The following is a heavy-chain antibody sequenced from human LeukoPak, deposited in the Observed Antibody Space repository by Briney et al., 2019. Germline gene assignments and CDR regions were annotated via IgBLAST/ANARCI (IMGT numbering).Heavy chain of an antibody. CDR3: AREKKTEWTTGAFDM. Sequence: NPGGSLRLSCAASGFTFSDYYMSWIRQAPETGPEWLSYTSPSGGTIYYTDSVKGRFTMSRDNAQNALYLEMNSLRAEDTAVYYCAREKKTEWTTGAFDMWGQGTMVIVSS. CDR1: GFTFSDYY. D-gene: IGHD3-3*01. J-gene: IGHJ3*02. V-gene: IGHV3-11*01. CDR2: TSPSGGTI.